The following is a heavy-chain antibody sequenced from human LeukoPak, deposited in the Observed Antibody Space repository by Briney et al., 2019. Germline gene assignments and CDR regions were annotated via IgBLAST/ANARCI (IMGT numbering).Heavy chain of an antibody. J-gene: IGHJ2*01. D-gene: IGHD2-2*02. CDR1: GGTFSSYA. Sequence: LVKVSCKASGGTFSSYAISWVRQAPGQGLEWMGGIIPIFGTANYAQKFQGRVTITADESTSTAYMELSSLRSEDTAVYYCARSVVPAAILYLDWYFDLWDRGTLVTVSS. V-gene: IGHV1-69*01. CDR2: IIPIFGTA. CDR3: ARSVVPAAILYLDWYFDL.